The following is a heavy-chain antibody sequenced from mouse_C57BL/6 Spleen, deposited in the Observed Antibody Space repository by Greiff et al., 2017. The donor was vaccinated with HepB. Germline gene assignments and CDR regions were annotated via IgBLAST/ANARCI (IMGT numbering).Heavy chain of an antibody. CDR3: GRYEKGSWFAY. CDR2: IGGGSTTI. V-gene: IGHV5-17*01. D-gene: IGHD2-12*01. CDR1: GFTFSAYG. J-gene: IGHJ3*01. Sequence: EVQRVESGGGLVKPGGSLKLSCAASGFTFSAYGMHWVRQAPEKGLEWVAYIGGGSTTIYYADTMKGRFTISRDNAKNTLFLQMTSLRSEDTAMYYCGRYEKGSWFAYWGQGTLVTVSA.